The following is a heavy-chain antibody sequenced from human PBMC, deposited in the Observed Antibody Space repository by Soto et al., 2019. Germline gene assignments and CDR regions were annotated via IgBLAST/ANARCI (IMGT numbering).Heavy chain of an antibody. J-gene: IGHJ6*02. CDR1: GFTFSSYS. D-gene: IGHD3-3*01. CDR3: ARADRITIFGVVISPTYYYYGMDV. Sequence: GGSLRLSCAASGFTFSSYSMNWVRQAPGKGLEWVSSISSSSSYIYYADSVKGRFTISRDNAKNSLYLQMNSLRAEDTAVYYCARADRITIFGVVISPTYYYYGMDVWGQGTTVTVT. V-gene: IGHV3-21*01. CDR2: ISSSSSYI.